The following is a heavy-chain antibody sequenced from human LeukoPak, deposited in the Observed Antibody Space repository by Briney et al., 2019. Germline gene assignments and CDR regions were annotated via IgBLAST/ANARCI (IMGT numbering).Heavy chain of an antibody. CDR1: GLTFGSYS. V-gene: IGHV3-23*01. CDR2: ISGSGGST. D-gene: IGHD5-12*01. CDR3: AKEQRGYSGYMVGSCFDP. Sequence: PGGSLRLSCAASGLTFGSYSMTWVRQAPGKGLEWVSSISGSGGSTYYADSVKGRFTISRDNSKKTLYLQMNSLRAEDTALYYCAKEQRGYSGYMVGSCFDPWGQGTLVTVSS. J-gene: IGHJ5*02.